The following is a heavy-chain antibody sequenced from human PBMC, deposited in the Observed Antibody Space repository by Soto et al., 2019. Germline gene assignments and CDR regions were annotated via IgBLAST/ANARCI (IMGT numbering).Heavy chain of an antibody. CDR3: AKDKASGGY. J-gene: IGHJ4*02. Sequence: RLSCAASGFSFTSYAMTWVRQAPGKGLEWVSSITGSGDTIYYADSVKGRFTISRDNSKNTLYLQMDSLRGEDTAIYYCAKDKASGGYWGQGTLVTVSS. V-gene: IGHV3-23*01. D-gene: IGHD2-15*01. CDR1: GFSFTSYA. CDR2: ITGSGDTI.